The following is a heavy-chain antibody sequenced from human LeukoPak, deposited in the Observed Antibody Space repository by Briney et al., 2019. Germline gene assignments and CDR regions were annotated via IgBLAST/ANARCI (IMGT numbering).Heavy chain of an antibody. Sequence: PGRSLRLSCAASGFTFSSYSMTWVRQAPGKGLEWVSYITYSSSTIYYADSVKGRFTISRDNAKNSLYLQMNSLRVDDTAVYYCARDRLHYGEYEKTLDYWGQGTLVTVSS. J-gene: IGHJ4*02. CDR2: ITYSSSTI. V-gene: IGHV3-48*01. CDR1: GFTFSSYS. D-gene: IGHD4-17*01. CDR3: ARDRLHYGEYEKTLDY.